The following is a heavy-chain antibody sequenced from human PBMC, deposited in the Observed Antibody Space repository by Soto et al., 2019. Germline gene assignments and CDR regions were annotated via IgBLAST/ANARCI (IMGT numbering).Heavy chain of an antibody. Sequence: PSETLSLSCAASGFTFSSYTMSWVRQAPGKGLEWVSGISATGGSTYYADSVKGRFTFSRDNSKNTLYLQMNSLRAEDTAVYYCAKGFIRDCGGDCTVDTWGQGTLVTVSS. V-gene: IGHV3-23*01. CDR3: AKGFIRDCGGDCTVDT. CDR1: GFTFSSYT. D-gene: IGHD2-21*02. CDR2: ISATGGST. J-gene: IGHJ5*02.